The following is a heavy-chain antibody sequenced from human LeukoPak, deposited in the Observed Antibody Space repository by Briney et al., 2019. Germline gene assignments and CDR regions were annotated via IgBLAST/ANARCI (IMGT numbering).Heavy chain of an antibody. V-gene: IGHV3-23*01. Sequence: GGSLRLSCAASGFTFSSYAMSWVRQAPGKGLEWVSAISGSGGSTYYADSVKGRFTISRDNSTNSLYLQMNSLRAEDTAVYYCAKTYCSGGSCYTILPFDYWGQGTLVTVSS. D-gene: IGHD2-15*01. CDR3: AKTYCSGGSCYTILPFDY. CDR1: GFTFSSYA. J-gene: IGHJ4*02. CDR2: ISGSGGST.